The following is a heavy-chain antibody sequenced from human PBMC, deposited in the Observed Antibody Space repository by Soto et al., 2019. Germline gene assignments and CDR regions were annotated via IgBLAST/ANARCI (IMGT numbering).Heavy chain of an antibody. CDR3: TRDIRGTYSIDS. CDR1: GFSFSSYC. Sequence: EVPLVESGGGLVQPGGSLRLSCAASGFSFSSYCMNWVRQAPGKGLEWVSYISTSNSAIYYPDSVKGRFTISRDDAKSSLYLQMDRLRAEDTAMSYCTRDIRGTYSIDSWGQGTLVTVSS. V-gene: IGHV3-48*01. CDR2: ISTSNSAI. D-gene: IGHD1-26*01. J-gene: IGHJ4*02.